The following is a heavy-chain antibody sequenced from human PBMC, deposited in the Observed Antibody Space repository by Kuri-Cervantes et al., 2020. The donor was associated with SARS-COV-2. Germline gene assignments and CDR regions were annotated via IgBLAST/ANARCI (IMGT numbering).Heavy chain of an antibody. CDR2: ISGSGGST. V-gene: IGHV3-23*01. CDR1: GFTFSSYA. D-gene: IGHD5-12*01. CDR3: ARASDDSGYGSFDY. Sequence: GESLMISCAASGFTFSSYAMSWVRQAPGKGLEWVSAISGSGGSTYYADSVKGRFTISRDNSKNTLYLQMNSLRAEDTAVYYCARASDDSGYGSFDYWGQGTLVTVSS. J-gene: IGHJ4*02.